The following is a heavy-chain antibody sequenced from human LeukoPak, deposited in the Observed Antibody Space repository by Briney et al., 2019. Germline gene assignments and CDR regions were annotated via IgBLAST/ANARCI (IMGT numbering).Heavy chain of an antibody. J-gene: IGHJ4*02. CDR1: GFTFSRYT. V-gene: IGHV3-23*01. CDR2: ISGSSDST. CDR3: AKGSTAAGTPFDS. Sequence: PGGSLRLSCAASGFTFSRYTMSWVRQAPGKGLEWVSGISGSSDSTYYADSVKGRFTISRDNSKNTLYLEMNRLRAEDTAVSNCAKGSTAAGTPFDSWGQGTLVAVSS. D-gene: IGHD1-14*01.